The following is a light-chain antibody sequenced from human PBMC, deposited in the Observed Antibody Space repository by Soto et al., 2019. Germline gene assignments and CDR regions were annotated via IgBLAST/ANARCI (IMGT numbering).Light chain of an antibody. CDR3: SSYRTSTTPVV. Sequence: QSALTQPASVSGSPGQSITLSFTGTSSDVGGSDYVSWYQRHPGKAPQLMIYEVSNRPSGVSNRFSGSKSGNTASLTISGLQAEDEADYYCSSYRTSTTPVVFVGGTQLTVL. CDR1: SSDVGGSDY. J-gene: IGLJ2*01. CDR2: EVS. V-gene: IGLV2-14*01.